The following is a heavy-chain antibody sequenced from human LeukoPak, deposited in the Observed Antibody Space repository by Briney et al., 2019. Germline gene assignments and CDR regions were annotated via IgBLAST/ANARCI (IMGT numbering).Heavy chain of an antibody. V-gene: IGHV3-30*18. CDR2: ISYDGSNK. Sequence: PGGSLRLSCAASGFTFSSYGMHWVRQAPGKGLEWVAVISYDGSNKYYADSVKGRFTISRDNSKNTLYLQMNSLRAEDTAVYYCANSLSLYCSGGSCYSGTYYYGMDVWGQGTTVTVSS. CDR3: ANSLSLYCSGGSCYSGTYYYGMDV. J-gene: IGHJ6*02. CDR1: GFTFSSYG. D-gene: IGHD2-15*01.